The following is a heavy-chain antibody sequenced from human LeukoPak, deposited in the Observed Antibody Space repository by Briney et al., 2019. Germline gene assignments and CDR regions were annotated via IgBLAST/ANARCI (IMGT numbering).Heavy chain of an antibody. J-gene: IGHJ4*02. V-gene: IGHV4-4*07. CDR3: ARVVYDSSGYLRDY. D-gene: IGHD3-22*01. CDR2: IYSTGST. Sequence: SETLSLTCTVSGGSISSYYWSWIRQPAGEGLEWIGHIYSTGSTNYNPSLKSRVTLSVDRSKNQFSLRLNSVTAADTAVYYCARVVYDSSGYLRDYWGQGTLVTVSS. CDR1: GGSISSYY.